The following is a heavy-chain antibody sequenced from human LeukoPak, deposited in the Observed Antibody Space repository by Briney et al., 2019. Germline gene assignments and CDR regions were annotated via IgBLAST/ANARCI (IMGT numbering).Heavy chain of an antibody. Sequence: SETLSLTCTVSGGSISSGGYYWSWIRQHPGKGLEWIGYTYYSGSTYYNPSLKSRVTISVDTSKNQFSLKLSSVTAADTAVYYCARAPMTTVTTPFDYWGQGTLVTVSS. D-gene: IGHD4-17*01. CDR2: TYYSGST. CDR1: GGSISSGGYY. J-gene: IGHJ4*02. CDR3: ARAPMTTVTTPFDY. V-gene: IGHV4-31*03.